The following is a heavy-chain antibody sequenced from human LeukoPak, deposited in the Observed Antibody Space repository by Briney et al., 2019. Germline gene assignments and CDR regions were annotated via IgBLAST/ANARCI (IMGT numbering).Heavy chain of an antibody. CDR3: ATIDGYNYYGAFDV. CDR1: GYIFTSYW. D-gene: IGHD5-24*01. CDR2: IYPGDSDT. Sequence: GASLQISCKGSGYIFTSYWIGWVRPLPGKGLEWMGIIYPGDSDTRYSPSFQGQVTISADKSISTAYLQWSSLKASDTAMYYCATIDGYNYYGAFDVWGQGTMVTVSS. V-gene: IGHV5-51*01. J-gene: IGHJ3*01.